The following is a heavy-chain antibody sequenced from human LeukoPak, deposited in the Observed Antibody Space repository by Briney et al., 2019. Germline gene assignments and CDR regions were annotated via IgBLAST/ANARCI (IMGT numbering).Heavy chain of an antibody. CDR1: GYTFTTYD. CDR2: MNPNSGNT. CDR3: ARALKRRGAFDI. V-gene: IGHV1-8*02. Sequence: ASVKVSCKASGYTFTTYDINWVRQATAQGLEWMGWMNPNSGNTGYAQKFQGRGTMTEDTSTDTAYMELSSLRSEDTAVYYCARALKRRGAFDIWGQGTMVSVSS. J-gene: IGHJ3*02.